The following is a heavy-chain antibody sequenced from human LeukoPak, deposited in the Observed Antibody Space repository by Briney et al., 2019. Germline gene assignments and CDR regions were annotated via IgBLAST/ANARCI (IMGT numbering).Heavy chain of an antibody. D-gene: IGHD2-15*01. CDR2: IYYRGST. CDR3: ALIRGYCRT. CDR1: GGSISGSSYY. V-gene: IGHV4-39*01. Sequence: SETLSLTCTVSGGSISGSSYYWGWIRQPPGMGLEWIGSIYYRGSTYYNPTLKSRVTVSVDTSKNQFSLKLSPVTAADTAVYYCALIRGYCRTWGQGTLVTVSS. J-gene: IGHJ5*02.